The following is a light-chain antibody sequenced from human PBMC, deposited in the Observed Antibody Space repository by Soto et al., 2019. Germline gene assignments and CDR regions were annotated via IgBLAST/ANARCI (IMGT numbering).Light chain of an antibody. CDR3: QHYNIWSRMYT. Sequence: EIVMTQSPATLSVSPGERATLSCRASQSVSNNLAWYQQKPGQAPRLLIYGASTRATGIPARFSGSGSGTEFTLTISSLQSEDFAVYYCQHYNIWSRMYTFGQGTKLEIK. V-gene: IGKV3-15*01. CDR1: QSVSNN. CDR2: GAS. J-gene: IGKJ2*01.